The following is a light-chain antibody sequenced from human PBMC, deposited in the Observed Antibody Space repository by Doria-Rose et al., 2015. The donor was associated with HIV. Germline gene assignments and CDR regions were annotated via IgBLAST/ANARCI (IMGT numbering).Light chain of an antibody. CDR2: DAS. CDR1: QSVSSY. V-gene: IGKV3-11*01. CDR3: QQRSNLLT. Sequence: TLSLSPGERATLSCRASQSVSSYLAWYQQKPGQAPRLLIYDASNRATGIPARFSGSGSGTDFTLTISGLEPEDFAVYYCQQRSNLLTFGGGTKVEIK. J-gene: IGKJ4*01.